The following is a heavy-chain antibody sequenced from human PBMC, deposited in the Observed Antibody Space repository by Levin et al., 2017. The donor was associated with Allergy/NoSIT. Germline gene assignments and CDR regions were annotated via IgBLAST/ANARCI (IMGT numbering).Heavy chain of an antibody. V-gene: IGHV3-33*01. J-gene: IGHJ5*02. CDR2: IWYDGSNK. Sequence: PGGSLRLSCAASGFTFSSYGMHWVRQAPGKGLEWVAVIWYDGSNKYYADSVKGRFTISRDNSKNTLYLQMNSLRAEDTAVYYCARDGVVTAIPGWFDPWGQGTLVTVSS. CDR1: GFTFSSYG. D-gene: IGHD2-21*02. CDR3: ARDGVVTAIPGWFDP.